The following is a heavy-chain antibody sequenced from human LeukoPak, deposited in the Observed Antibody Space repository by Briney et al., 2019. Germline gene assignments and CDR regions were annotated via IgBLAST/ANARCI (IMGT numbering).Heavy chain of an antibody. V-gene: IGHV4-34*01. CDR2: INHSGST. Sequence: PSETLSLTCAVYGGSLSGYYWSWIRQPPGKGREWIGEINHSGSTNYNPSLKSRVTISVDTSKNQFSLKLSSVPAADTAVHYCARALSGSRRYNWNSRSVWFDPWGQGTLVTVSS. CDR1: GGSLSGYY. D-gene: IGHD1-7*01. CDR3: ARALSGSRRYNWNSRSVWFDP. J-gene: IGHJ5*02.